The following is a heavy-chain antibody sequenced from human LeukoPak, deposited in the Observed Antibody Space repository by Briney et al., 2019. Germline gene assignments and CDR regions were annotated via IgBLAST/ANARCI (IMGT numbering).Heavy chain of an antibody. V-gene: IGHV3-7*01. Sequence: GGSLRPSCAVSGFTFSSYCMTWVRQAPGKGLEWVANIKQGGSETYYVDSVKGRFAISRDIAKSSLYLQMNSLRAEDTAVYYCARGVLYSTDAFDIWGQGTMVTVSS. CDR2: IKQGGSET. D-gene: IGHD4-11*01. CDR3: ARGVLYSTDAFDI. J-gene: IGHJ3*02. CDR1: GFTFSSYC.